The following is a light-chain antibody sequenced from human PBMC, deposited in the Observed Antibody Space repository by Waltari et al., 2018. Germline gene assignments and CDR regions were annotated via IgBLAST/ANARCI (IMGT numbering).Light chain of an antibody. CDR1: QSVGRS. CDR2: GAS. V-gene: IGKV3-20*01. Sequence: EILLTQSPGTLSLSPGERATLSCRASQSVGRSLTWYQQKPGQAPRLLIYGASSRATGIPDRFSGSVSETDFTLTISRLEPEDFALYYCQHYVRLPVTFGQGTKVDIK. CDR3: QHYVRLPVT. J-gene: IGKJ1*01.